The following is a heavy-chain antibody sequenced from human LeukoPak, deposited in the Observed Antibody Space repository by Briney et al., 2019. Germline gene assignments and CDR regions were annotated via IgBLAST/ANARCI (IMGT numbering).Heavy chain of an antibody. V-gene: IGHV3-23*01. D-gene: IGHD6-13*01. Sequence: GGTLRLSCAASGFTFSSYGMSWVRQAPGKGLEWVSAISGSGGSTYYADSVKGRFTISRDNTKNTLYLQMNSLRAEDTAVYYCAKDIAAAVIVGWFDPWGQGTLVTVSS. CDR2: ISGSGGST. CDR3: AKDIAAAVIVGWFDP. CDR1: GFTFSSYG. J-gene: IGHJ5*02.